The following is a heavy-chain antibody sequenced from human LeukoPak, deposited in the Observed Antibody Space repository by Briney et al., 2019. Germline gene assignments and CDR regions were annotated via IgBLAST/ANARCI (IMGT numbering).Heavy chain of an antibody. CDR1: GFTFSSYW. CDR3: AKGRDYGDF. V-gene: IGHV3-7*01. J-gene: IGHJ4*02. CDR2: INQDGREK. Sequence: GVSLRLSCTVSGFTFSSYWMTWVRQVPGKGLQWVANINQDGREKYYMDSMKGRLNISRDNPENSVFLQLTSLRPEDTGIYFCAKGRDYGDFWGQGTLVAVSS.